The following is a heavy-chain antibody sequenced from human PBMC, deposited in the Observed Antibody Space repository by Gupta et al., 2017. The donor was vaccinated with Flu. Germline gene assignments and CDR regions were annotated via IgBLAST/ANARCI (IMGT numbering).Heavy chain of an antibody. CDR1: YW. V-gene: IGHV3-74*03. Sequence: YWMHWVRQAPGEGLMWVSRISFDGSTTTYADSVKGRFTVSRDNARNTVYLQMDSLRADDTAVYYCARGYSGYDFGYWGQGILVTVSS. CDR2: ISFDGSTT. D-gene: IGHD5-12*01. CDR3: ARGYSGYDFGY. J-gene: IGHJ4*02.